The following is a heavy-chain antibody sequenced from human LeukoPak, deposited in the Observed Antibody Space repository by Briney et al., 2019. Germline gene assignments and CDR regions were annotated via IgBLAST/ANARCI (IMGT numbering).Heavy chain of an antibody. D-gene: IGHD2-2*02. V-gene: IGHV1-8*01. J-gene: IGHJ6*03. CDR3: ARTAEGRYCSSTSCYTLYYYYYMDV. CDR1: GYIFTSYD. Sequence: GASVKVSCKASGYIFTSYDINWVRQATGQGLEWMGWMNPNSGNTGCAQKFQGRVTITRNTSISTAYMELSSLRSEDTAVYYCARTAEGRYCSSTSCYTLYYYYYMDVWGKGTTVTVSS. CDR2: MNPNSGNT.